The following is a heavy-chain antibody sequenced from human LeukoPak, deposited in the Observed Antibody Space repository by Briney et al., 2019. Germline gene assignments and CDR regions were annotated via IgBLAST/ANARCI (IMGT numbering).Heavy chain of an antibody. J-gene: IGHJ6*04. Sequence: GGSLRLSCAASGFTFSSFAMSWVRQAPGKGLEWVSSISGSGGTTYYTDSVRGRFTVSRDNSKTTLYLQMNSLRAEDTAVYYCAELGITMIGGVWGKGTTVTISS. CDR2: ISGSGGTT. V-gene: IGHV3-23*01. CDR3: AELGITMIGGV. CDR1: GFTFSSFA. D-gene: IGHD3-10*02.